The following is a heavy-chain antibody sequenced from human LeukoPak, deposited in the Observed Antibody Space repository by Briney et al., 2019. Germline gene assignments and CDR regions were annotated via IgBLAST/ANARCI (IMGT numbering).Heavy chain of an antibody. CDR1: GYSISSGYY. J-gene: IGHJ5*02. CDR3: AREYRSSWYLNWFDP. Sequence: SETLSLTRTVSGYSISSGYYWDWIRQPPGKGLEWIGSIYNSGSTYYNPSLKSRVTISIDTSKNQFSLKLSSVTAADTAVYYCAREYRSSWYLNWFDPWGQGTLVTVSS. V-gene: IGHV4-38-2*02. CDR2: IYNSGST. D-gene: IGHD6-13*01.